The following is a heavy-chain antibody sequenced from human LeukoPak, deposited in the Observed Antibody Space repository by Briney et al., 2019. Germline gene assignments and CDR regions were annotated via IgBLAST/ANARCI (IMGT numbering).Heavy chain of an antibody. CDR3: AKDRLGGNTILRFLEWLD. CDR2: ISGSGGTT. D-gene: IGHD3-3*01. CDR1: GFTFSSYA. J-gene: IGHJ4*02. V-gene: IGHV3-23*01. Sequence: GGSLRLSCAASGFTFSSYAMSWVRQAPGKGLEWVSAISGSGGTTYYADSVKGRFTISRDNSKNTLSLQMNSLRAEDTAVYYCAKDRLGGNTILRFLEWLDWGQETLVTVSS.